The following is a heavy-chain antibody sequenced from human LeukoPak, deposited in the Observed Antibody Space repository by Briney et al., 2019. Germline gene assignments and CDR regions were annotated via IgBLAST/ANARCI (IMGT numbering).Heavy chain of an antibody. Sequence: SETLSLTCTVSGYSISSGYYWGWIRQPPGKGLEWIGSIYHSGSTYYNPSLKSRVTISVDTSKNQFSLKLSSVTAADTAVYYCARDRSSGWYNYWGQGTLVTVSS. V-gene: IGHV4-38-2*02. D-gene: IGHD6-19*01. J-gene: IGHJ4*02. CDR2: IYHSGST. CDR1: GYSISSGYY. CDR3: ARDRSSGWYNY.